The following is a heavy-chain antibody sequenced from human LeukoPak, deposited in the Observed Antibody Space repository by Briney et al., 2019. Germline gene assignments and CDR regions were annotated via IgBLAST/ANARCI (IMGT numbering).Heavy chain of an antibody. CDR2: ISASGST. V-gene: IGHV4-4*07. CDR1: GVSISSYY. CDR3: ARGMAAAYDHNWFDP. D-gene: IGHD6-13*01. Sequence: SETLSLTCTVSGVSISSYYWSWIRQPPGKGLEWIGRISASGSTRYNPSLKSRVTMSVDTSKNQFSLKVSSVTAADTAVYFCARGMAAAYDHNWFDPWGPGTLVTVSS. J-gene: IGHJ5*02.